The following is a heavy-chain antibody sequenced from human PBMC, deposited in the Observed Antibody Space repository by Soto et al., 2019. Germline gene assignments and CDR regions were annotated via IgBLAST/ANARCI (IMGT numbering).Heavy chain of an antibody. J-gene: IGHJ6*02. CDR3: ARGVYYYYGMDV. CDR2: IYSGGST. V-gene: IGHV3-53*02. Sequence: EVQLVETGGGLIQPGGSLRLSCAASGFTVSSNYMSWVRQAPGKGLEWVSVIYSGGSTYYADSVKGRFTISRDNSKNTLYLQLNSLRAEDTAVYYCARGVYYYYGMDVWGQGTTVTVSS. CDR1: GFTVSSNY.